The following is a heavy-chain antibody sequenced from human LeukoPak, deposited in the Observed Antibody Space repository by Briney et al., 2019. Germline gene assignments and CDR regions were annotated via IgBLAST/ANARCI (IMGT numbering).Heavy chain of an antibody. J-gene: IGHJ4*02. CDR3: AKGANRHPYCSSITCHTPAGDY. CDR2: ISGSGINT. CDR1: GFTFSSYA. Sequence: GGSLRLSCAASGFTFSSYAMSWVRQAPGKGLEWVSVISGSGINTYYTDSVKGRFTISRDNSKNTLYLQMNTLRAEDTAVYYCAKGANRHPYCSSITCHTPAGDYWGQGTLVTVSS. D-gene: IGHD2-2*01. V-gene: IGHV3-23*01.